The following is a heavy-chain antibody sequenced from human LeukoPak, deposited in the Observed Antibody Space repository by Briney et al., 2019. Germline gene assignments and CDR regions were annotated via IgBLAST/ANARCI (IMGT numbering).Heavy chain of an antibody. V-gene: IGHV3-23*01. J-gene: IGHJ4*02. CDR3: ASENYYGSGSYYVPHY. CDR1: GFTFSSYA. CDR2: ISGSGGST. Sequence: PGGSLRLSCAASGFTFSSYAMSWVRQAPGKGLEWVSAISGSGGSTYYADSVKGRFTISRDNSKNTLYLQMNSLRAEDTAVYYCASENYYGSGSYYVPHYWGQGTLVTVSS. D-gene: IGHD3-10*01.